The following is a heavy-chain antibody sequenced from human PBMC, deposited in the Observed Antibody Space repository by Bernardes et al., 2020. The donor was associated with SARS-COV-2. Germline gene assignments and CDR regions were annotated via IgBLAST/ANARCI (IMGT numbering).Heavy chain of an antibody. CDR1: GFTFSSYW. V-gene: IGHV3-7*01. J-gene: IGHJ4*02. Sequence: GGSLRLSCAASGFTFSSYWMSWVRQAPGKGLEWVANIKQDGSEKYYVDSVKGRFTISRDNAKNSLYLQMNSLRAEDTAVYYCARDKEYQLLTFDYWGQGTLVTVSS. CDR2: IKQDGSEK. D-gene: IGHD2-2*01. CDR3: ARDKEYQLLTFDY.